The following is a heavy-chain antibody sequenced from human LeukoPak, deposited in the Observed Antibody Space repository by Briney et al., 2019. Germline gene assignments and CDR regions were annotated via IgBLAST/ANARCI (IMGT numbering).Heavy chain of an antibody. J-gene: IGHJ4*02. V-gene: IGHV3-30*02. CDR3: ATRGAYSSSWSLHY. CDR1: GFTFSTSG. CDR2: IQYDDSEK. Sequence: GGSLRLSCAASGFTFSTSGMHWVRQAPGKGLEWVAFIQYDDSEKYYADSVKGRCTISRDNSKNTVYLQMNSLRAEDTAVYYCATRGAYSSSWSLHYWGQGTLVTVSS. D-gene: IGHD6-13*01.